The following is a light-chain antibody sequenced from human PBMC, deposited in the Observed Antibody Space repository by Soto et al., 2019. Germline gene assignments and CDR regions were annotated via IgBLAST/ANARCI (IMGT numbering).Light chain of an antibody. J-gene: IGLJ1*01. CDR3: SSYTSSTTYV. CDR2: HVT. Sequence: QSVLTQPASVSGSPGQSITISCTGTSSDVGGYNYVSWYQQHPRKAPKLMIYHVTNRPSGVSDRFSGSKSGNTASLTISGLQAEDEADYYCSSYTSSTTYVFGTRTKVTVL. V-gene: IGLV2-14*01. CDR1: SSDVGGYNY.